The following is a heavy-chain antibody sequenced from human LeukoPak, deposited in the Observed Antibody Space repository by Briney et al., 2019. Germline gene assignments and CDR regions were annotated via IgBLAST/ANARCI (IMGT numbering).Heavy chain of an antibody. CDR1: GFTFSNYW. CDR3: ARDCGSDCSQAFDI. J-gene: IGHJ3*02. CDR2: IKQDGTQK. D-gene: IGHD2-21*02. V-gene: IGHV3-7*05. Sequence: GGSLRLSCAASGFTFSNYWMSWVRQAPGKGLKWVADIKQDGTQKYYVDSVEGRFTISRDNAKNSLYLQMNSLRVEDTAVYYCARDCGSDCSQAFDIWGQGTMVTVSS.